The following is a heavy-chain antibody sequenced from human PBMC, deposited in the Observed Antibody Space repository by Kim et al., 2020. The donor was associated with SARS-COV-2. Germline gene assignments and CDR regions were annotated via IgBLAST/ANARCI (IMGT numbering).Heavy chain of an antibody. V-gene: IGHV4-59*01. CDR2: IYYSGST. J-gene: IGHJ4*02. Sequence: SETLSLTCTVSGGSISSYYWSWIRQPPGKGLEWIGYIYYSGSTNYNPSLKSRVTISVDTSENQFSLKLSSVTAADTAVYYYARVGSWQWLVLPVFDYWGQGTLVTVSS. D-gene: IGHD6-19*01. CDR1: GGSISSYY. CDR3: ARVGSWQWLVLPVFDY.